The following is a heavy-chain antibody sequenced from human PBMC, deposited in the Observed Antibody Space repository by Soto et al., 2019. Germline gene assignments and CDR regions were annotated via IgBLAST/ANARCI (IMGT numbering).Heavy chain of an antibody. CDR1: GFTFSSYG. D-gene: IGHD1-1*01. Sequence: GGSLRLSCAASGFTFSSYGMHWVRQAPGKGLEWVAVISYDGSNKYYADSVKGRFTISRDNSKNTLYLQMNSLRAEDTAVYYCAKTTARSWSTEYYFDYWGQGTLVTVSS. CDR3: AKTTARSWSTEYYFDY. CDR2: ISYDGSNK. J-gene: IGHJ4*02. V-gene: IGHV3-30*18.